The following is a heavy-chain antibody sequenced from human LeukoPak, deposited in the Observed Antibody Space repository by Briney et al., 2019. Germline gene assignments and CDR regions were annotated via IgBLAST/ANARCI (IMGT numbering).Heavy chain of an antibody. J-gene: IGHJ4*02. CDR1: GGSFSGYF. V-gene: IGHV4-34*01. D-gene: IGHD3-16*02. CDR3: ARVLYDYVWGNYRSEYFDY. Sequence: PSETLSLTCGVSGGSFSGYFWTWIRQPPGKGLEWIGEINYSGITKYNPSLKSRVTISVDTSKNQCCLKLPSVTAAETAVYYCARVLYDYVWGNYRSEYFDYWGQGSLVTVSS. CDR2: INYSGIT.